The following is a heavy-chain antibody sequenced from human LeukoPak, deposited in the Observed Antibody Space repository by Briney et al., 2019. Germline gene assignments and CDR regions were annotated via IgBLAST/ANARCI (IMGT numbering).Heavy chain of an antibody. CDR3: AKQSTIAVAGIFDY. D-gene: IGHD6-19*01. J-gene: IGHJ4*02. V-gene: IGHV3-23*01. CDR2: ISGSGGST. Sequence: GGSPRLSCAASGFTFSSYAMSWVRQAPGKGLEWVSAISGSGGSTYYADSVKGRFTISRDNSKNTLYLQMNSLRAEDTAVYYCAKQSTIAVAGIFDYWGQGTLVTVSS. CDR1: GFTFSSYA.